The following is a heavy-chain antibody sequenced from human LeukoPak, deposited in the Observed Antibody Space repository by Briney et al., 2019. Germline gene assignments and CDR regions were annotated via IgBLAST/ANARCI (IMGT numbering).Heavy chain of an antibody. D-gene: IGHD3-22*01. CDR3: AKAGVRYFDSSGLYAFDF. CDR1: GGSISSTSYY. J-gene: IGHJ3*01. V-gene: IGHV4-39*01. CDR2: IYYSGST. Sequence: SETLSLTCAVSGGSISSTSYYWAWIRQPPGKGLEWIGTIYYSGSTYHNPSLKSRVTLSVDTSRSQFSLRLSSVDAADTAVHYCAKAGVRYFDSSGLYAFDFWGQGTTVTVSS.